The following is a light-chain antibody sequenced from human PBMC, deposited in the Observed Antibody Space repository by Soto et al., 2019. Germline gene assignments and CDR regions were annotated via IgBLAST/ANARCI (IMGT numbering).Light chain of an antibody. J-gene: IGLJ2*01. CDR2: EVT. CDR1: SSDVGGHNY. CDR3: SSYTSSTTLDVV. Sequence: QSVLTQPASVSGSPGQSITISCTGTSSDVGGHNYVSWYQQHPGTAPKLMIYEVTNRPSGVSNRFSGSKSGNTASLTISGLHAEDEADYYCSSYTSSTTLDVVFGGGTKLTVL. V-gene: IGLV2-14*01.